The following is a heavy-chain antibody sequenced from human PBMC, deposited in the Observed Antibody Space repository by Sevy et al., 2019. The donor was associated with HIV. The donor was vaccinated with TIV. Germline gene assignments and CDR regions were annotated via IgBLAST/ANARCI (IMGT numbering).Heavy chain of an antibody. CDR3: SKDRGGVWRSYRYLDY. V-gene: IGHV3-23*01. CDR2: ISGSGGST. Sequence: GGSLRLSCAASGFTFSSYAMSWVRQAPGKGLEWVSAISGSGGSTYYADSVKGRFTISRDNSKNTLYLQMNSLRAEDTAVYYCSKDRGGVWRSYRYLDYCGQGTLVTVSS. CDR1: GFTFSSYA. D-gene: IGHD3-16*02. J-gene: IGHJ4*02.